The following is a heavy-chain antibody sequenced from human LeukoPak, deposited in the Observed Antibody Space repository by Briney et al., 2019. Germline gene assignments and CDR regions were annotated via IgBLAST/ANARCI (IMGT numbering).Heavy chain of an antibody. CDR3: ARRSGSYGFADY. CDR2: ISSNGGST. Sequence: ETLSLTCTVSGGSISSYYWSWIRQPPGKGLEYVSAISSNGGSTYYANSVKGRFTISRDNSKNTLYLQMGSLRAEDMAVYYCARRSGSYGFADYWGQGTLVTVSS. CDR1: GGSISSYY. V-gene: IGHV3-64*01. J-gene: IGHJ4*02. D-gene: IGHD1-26*01.